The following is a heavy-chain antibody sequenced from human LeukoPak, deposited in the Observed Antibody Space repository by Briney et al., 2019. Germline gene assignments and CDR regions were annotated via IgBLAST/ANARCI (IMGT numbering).Heavy chain of an antibody. CDR3: AKGLAHTLNWFDP. J-gene: IGHJ5*02. Sequence: GGSLRLSCAASGFIFDDYGMNWVRQAPGKGLEWVSGISGSGGNTYYADSVKGRFTISRDNSKNTMYLQMNSLRAEDTAVYYCAKGLAHTLNWFDPWGQGTLVTVSS. CDR2: ISGSGGNT. CDR1: GFIFDDYG. V-gene: IGHV3-23*01. D-gene: IGHD3-9*01.